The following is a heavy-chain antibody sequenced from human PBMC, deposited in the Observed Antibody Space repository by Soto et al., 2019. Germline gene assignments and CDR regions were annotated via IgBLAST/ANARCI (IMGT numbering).Heavy chain of an antibody. CDR3: AKVSRKGSAIDFDY. J-gene: IGHJ4*02. V-gene: IGHV1-8*01. D-gene: IGHD3-10*01. CDR2: VNPNNGDT. Sequence: QVQLVQSGAELKKPGASVKVSCKASGYTFSTYNMNWVRQATGQGPEWIGCVNPNNGDTGYAQKFQGRVTLTTDMSTTTAYMELTSLRSEDTAIYYCAKVSRKGSAIDFDYWGQGTLITVSS. CDR1: GYTFSTYN.